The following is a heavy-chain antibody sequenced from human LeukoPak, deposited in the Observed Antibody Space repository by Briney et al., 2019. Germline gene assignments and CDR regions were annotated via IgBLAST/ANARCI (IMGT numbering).Heavy chain of an antibody. V-gene: IGHV3-23*01. Sequence: GGSLRLSCAASGLTFSNYAMSWVRQAPGKGLEWVSGIRGSGSSTYNPDSVKGRFTISRDNSRNTLYLQMNSLRADDTAVYFCARSWAFDFWGQGTLVTVSS. J-gene: IGHJ4*02. CDR1: GLTFSNYA. D-gene: IGHD6-13*01. CDR3: ARSWAFDF. CDR2: IRGSGSST.